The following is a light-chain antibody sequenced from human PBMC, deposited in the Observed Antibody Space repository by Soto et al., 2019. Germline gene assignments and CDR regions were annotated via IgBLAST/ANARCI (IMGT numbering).Light chain of an antibody. J-gene: IGLJ2*01. CDR3: CSYAGSYSLVI. V-gene: IGLV2-11*01. CDR2: DVT. CDR1: SSDVGGYDY. Sequence: QSALTQPRSVSGSPGQSVTISCTGTSSDVGGYDYVSWYQQHPGEAPKLIIYDVTERPSGVPDRFSGYKSGNTASLTISGLQAEDEADYHCCSYAGSYSLVIFGGGTKLTVL.